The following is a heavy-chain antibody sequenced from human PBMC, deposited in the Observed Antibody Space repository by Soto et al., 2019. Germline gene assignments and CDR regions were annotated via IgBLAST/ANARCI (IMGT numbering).Heavy chain of an antibody. CDR3: ARDGNTMVRGVILYYYGMDV. CDR2: IKQDGSEK. CDR1: GFTFSSYW. D-gene: IGHD3-10*01. V-gene: IGHV3-7*01. J-gene: IGHJ6*02. Sequence: EVQLVESGGGLVQPGGSLRLSCAASGFTFSSYWMSWVRQAPGKGLEWVANIKQDGSEKYYVDSVKGRFTISRDNAKNYLYLQMNSLRAEDTAVYYCARDGNTMVRGVILYYYGMDVWGQGTTVTVSS.